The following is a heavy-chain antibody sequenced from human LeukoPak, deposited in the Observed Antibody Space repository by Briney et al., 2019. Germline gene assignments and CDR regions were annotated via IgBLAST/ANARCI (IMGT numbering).Heavy chain of an antibody. CDR2: IKQDGSEK. J-gene: IGHJ5*02. V-gene: IGHV3-7*01. Sequence: AGGSLRLSCAASGFTFSSYWMSWVRQAPGKGLEWVANIKQDGSEKYYVDSVKGRFTISRDNAKNSLYLQMNSLRAEDTAVYYCARVFELPYNNWFDPWGQGTLVTVSS. CDR3: ARVFELPYNNWFDP. CDR1: GFTFSSYW. D-gene: IGHD2-15*01.